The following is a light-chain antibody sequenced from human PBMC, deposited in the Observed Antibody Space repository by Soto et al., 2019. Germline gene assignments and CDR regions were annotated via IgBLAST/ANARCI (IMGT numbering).Light chain of an antibody. CDR3: QQYSSVSPFT. V-gene: IGKV1-5*01. CDR2: DAS. J-gene: IGKJ2*01. Sequence: DIQMTQSPSTLYAFVGDRVTITCRASQSISSWLAWYQQKPGKAPKLLIYDASSLESGVPSTFSGSGSGTEFSLTISRLQPDDFATYYCQQYSSVSPFTFGQGTKMEIK. CDR1: QSISSW.